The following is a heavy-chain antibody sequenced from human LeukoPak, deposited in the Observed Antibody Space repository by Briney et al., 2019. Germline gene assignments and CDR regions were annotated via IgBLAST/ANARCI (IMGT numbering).Heavy chain of an antibody. CDR2: IYYSGST. D-gene: IGHD3-16*01. J-gene: IGHJ4*02. Sequence: PSETLSLTCTVSGGSISSYYWSWIRQPPGKGLEWIGYIYYSGSTNYNPSLKSRVTISVDTSKHQFSLKLSSVTAADTAVYYCARHSSGGRLNFDYWGQGTLVTVSS. V-gene: IGHV4-59*08. CDR3: ARHSSGGRLNFDY. CDR1: GGSISSYY.